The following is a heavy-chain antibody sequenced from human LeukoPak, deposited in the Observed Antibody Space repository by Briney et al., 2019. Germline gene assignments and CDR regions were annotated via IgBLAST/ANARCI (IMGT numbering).Heavy chain of an antibody. Sequence: GGSLRLSCAAYGFTFSSYGIHSVRQAPGKGLGWEAVICYDGSNTSYADSVKDRFTISRDNSKNTLYLQMNSLRAEDTAVYYCASNYDILTGYFYYWGGGTLVTV. CDR1: GFTFSSYG. J-gene: IGHJ4*02. D-gene: IGHD3-9*01. CDR3: ASNYDILTGYFYY. V-gene: IGHV3-33*01. CDR2: ICYDGSNT.